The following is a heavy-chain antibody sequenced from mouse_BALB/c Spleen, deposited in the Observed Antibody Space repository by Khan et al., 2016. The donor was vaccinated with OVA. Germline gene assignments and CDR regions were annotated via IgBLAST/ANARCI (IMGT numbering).Heavy chain of an antibody. V-gene: IGHV3-6*02. Sequence: EVQLQESGPGLVKPSQSLSLTCSVTGYSITSGYFWNWIRQFPGNKLEWMGYIRYDGNSNYNPSLKNRISITRDPPQNQFFLQLNSVTPEDTATYYCARGGSSGPAWFAYWGQGTLVTVSA. CDR3: ARGGSSGPAWFAY. D-gene: IGHD3-1*01. CDR2: IRYDGNS. J-gene: IGHJ3*01. CDR1: GYSITSGYF.